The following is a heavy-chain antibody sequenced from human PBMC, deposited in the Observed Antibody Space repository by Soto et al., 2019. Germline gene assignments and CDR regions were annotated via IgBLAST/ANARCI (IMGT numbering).Heavy chain of an antibody. D-gene: IGHD3-16*01. J-gene: IGHJ5*02. V-gene: IGHV4-59*01. CDR3: ARGSWLRLGELLWFDP. CDR1: GGTISSYY. CDR2: IYYTGST. Sequence: PSETLSLTCTLSGGTISSYYWSWIRQPPGKGLEWIGYIYYTGSTNYNPSLKSRVTISIDTSKNQFSLKLSSVTAADTAVYYCARGSWLRLGELLWFDPWGQGTLVTVSS.